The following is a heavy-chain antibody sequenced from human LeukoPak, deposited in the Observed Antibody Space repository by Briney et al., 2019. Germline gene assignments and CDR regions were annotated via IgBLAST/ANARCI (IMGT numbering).Heavy chain of an antibody. V-gene: IGHV3-7*01. D-gene: IGHD5-12*01. CDR3: AKGYSGYDWSLVDY. CDR1: GFTFSSYW. Sequence: GGSLRLSCAASGFTFSSYWMSWVRQAPGKGLEWVANIKQDGSEKYYVDSVKGRFTISRDNAKNSLYLQMNSLRAEDTAVYYCAKGYSGYDWSLVDYWGQGTLVTVSS. J-gene: IGHJ4*02. CDR2: IKQDGSEK.